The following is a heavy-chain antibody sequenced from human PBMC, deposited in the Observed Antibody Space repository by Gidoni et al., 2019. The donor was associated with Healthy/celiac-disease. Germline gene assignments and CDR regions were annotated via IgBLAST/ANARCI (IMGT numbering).Heavy chain of an antibody. D-gene: IGHD7-27*01. V-gene: IGHV3-30*18. CDR1: GFTFRSYG. J-gene: IGHJ4*02. CDR2: ISYDGSNK. Sequence: QVQLVESGGGVVQPGRSRRLSCAASGFTFRSYGMQWVRQAPGKGLEWVAVISYDGSNKYYADSVKGRFTISRDNSKNTLYLQMNSLRAEDTAVYYCAKDLTLNWGQGTLVTVSS. CDR3: AKDLTLN.